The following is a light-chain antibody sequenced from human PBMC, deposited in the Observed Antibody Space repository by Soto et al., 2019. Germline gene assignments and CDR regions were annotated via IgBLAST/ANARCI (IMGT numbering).Light chain of an antibody. CDR3: CSYAGSYDYV. V-gene: IGLV2-11*01. Sequence: QSALTQPRSVSGSPGQSVTISCTGSSSDVGAYNYVSWYQHNTGKAPKLLIYDVNKRPSGVPDRFSGSKFGNTASLTISGLQADDEATFYCCSYAGSYDYVFGTGTKVTAL. J-gene: IGLJ1*01. CDR1: SSDVGAYNY. CDR2: DVN.